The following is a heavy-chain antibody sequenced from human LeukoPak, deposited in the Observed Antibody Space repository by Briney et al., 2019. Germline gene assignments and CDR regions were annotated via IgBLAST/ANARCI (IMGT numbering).Heavy chain of an antibody. CDR1: GGSISNYY. J-gene: IGHJ4*02. V-gene: IGHV4-59*08. Sequence: SETLSLTCTVSGGSISNYYWSWIRQPPGMGLEWIGHIYYSGATKYNPSLKSRITISVDTSKNQFSLMLSSVTAADTAVYYCARFGITVVRGGKYYFDYWGQGTLVTVSS. CDR2: IYYSGAT. CDR3: ARFGITVVRGGKYYFDY. D-gene: IGHD3-10*01.